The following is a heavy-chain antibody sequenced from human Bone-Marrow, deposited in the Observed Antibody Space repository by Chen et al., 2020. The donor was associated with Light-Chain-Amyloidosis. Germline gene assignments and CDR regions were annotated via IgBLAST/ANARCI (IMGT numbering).Heavy chain of an antibody. J-gene: IGHJ5*02. V-gene: IGHV4-34*01. D-gene: IGHD6-6*01. Sequence: QVQLQQWGAGLLKPSETLSLTCDVYGGSFSGYCWSLIRQPPGKGREWIGEINHSGSTNYNPSLKSRVTISVDTSKNQFSLKLSSVTAADTAVYYCARGHSNVYSSSAQRRNWFDPWGQGTLVTVSS. CDR1: GGSFSGYC. CDR3: ARGHSNVYSSSAQRRNWFDP. CDR2: INHSGST.